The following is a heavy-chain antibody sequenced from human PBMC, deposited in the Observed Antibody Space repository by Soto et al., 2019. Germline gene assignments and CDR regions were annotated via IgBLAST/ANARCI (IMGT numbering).Heavy chain of an antibody. CDR2: IHYTGFT. V-gene: IGHV4-28*01. CDR3: ATKDNGKYFFEH. J-gene: IGHJ4*02. CDR1: GSSISNDNW. D-gene: IGHD1-26*01. Sequence: SETLSLTCGVSGSSISNDNWWVWIRQPPGKGLEWIGYIHYTGFTYSNPSLKSRLTMSVDTSKNQFPLKLSSVTAVDTAVYYCATKDNGKYFFEHWGQGTLVTVSS.